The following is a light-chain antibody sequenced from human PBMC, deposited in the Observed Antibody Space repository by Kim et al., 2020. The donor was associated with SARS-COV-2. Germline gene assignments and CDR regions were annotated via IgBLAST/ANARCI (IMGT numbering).Light chain of an antibody. V-gene: IGKV1-39*01. CDR2: TAS. J-gene: IGKJ2*01. CDR3: QQSYIPPYN. CDR1: RGIRNS. Sequence: DIQMTQSPSSMSASVGGTVTITCRASRGIRNSLNWYQQKPGKAPELLIYTASSLQSGVPSRFSGSGSGTDFTLTISSLQPEDFATYYCQQSYIPPYNFGQGTKLEI.